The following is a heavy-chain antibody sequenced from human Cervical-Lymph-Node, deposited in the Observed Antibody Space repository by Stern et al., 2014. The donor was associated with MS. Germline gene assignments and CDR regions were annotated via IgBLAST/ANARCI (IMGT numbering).Heavy chain of an antibody. CDR2: IKQDGSEK. V-gene: IGHV3-7*03. J-gene: IGHJ4*02. Sequence: EVQLVESGGGLVKPGGSLRLSCAASGFTFSSYWMRWVRQAPGKGLEWVGNIKQDGSEKSYVDSVKGRFTISRDNAKNSLYLQMNSLRAEDTAVYYCARDAVAGFDYWGQGTLVTVSS. D-gene: IGHD6-19*01. CDR3: ARDAVAGFDY. CDR1: GFTFSSYW.